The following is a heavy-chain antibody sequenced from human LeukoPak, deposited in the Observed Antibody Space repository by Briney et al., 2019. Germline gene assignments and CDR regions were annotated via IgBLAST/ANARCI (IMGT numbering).Heavy chain of an antibody. CDR2: INPNSGGT. J-gene: IGHJ4*02. Sequence: ASVKVSCKASGYTFTDYYMHWVRQAPGQGLEWMGWINPNSGGTNYAQKFQGRVTMTRDTSISTAYMELSRLRSDDTAVYYCARDLYSSSWYEVGDYWGQGTLVTVSS. CDR3: ARDLYSSSWYEVGDY. CDR1: GYTFTDYY. D-gene: IGHD6-13*01. V-gene: IGHV1-2*02.